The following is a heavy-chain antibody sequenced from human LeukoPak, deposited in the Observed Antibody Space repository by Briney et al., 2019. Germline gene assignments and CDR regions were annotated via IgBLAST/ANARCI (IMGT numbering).Heavy chain of an antibody. Sequence: ASVKVSCKASGYTFTSYYMHWVRQAPGQGLEWMGIINPSGGSTSYAQKFQGRVTMTRDTSTSTVYMELSSLRSEDTAVYYCAKGNRQPRIAARPGWYYFDYWGQGTLVTVSS. V-gene: IGHV1-46*01. D-gene: IGHD6-6*01. J-gene: IGHJ4*02. CDR2: INPSGGST. CDR3: AKGNRQPRIAARPGWYYFDY. CDR1: GYTFTSYY.